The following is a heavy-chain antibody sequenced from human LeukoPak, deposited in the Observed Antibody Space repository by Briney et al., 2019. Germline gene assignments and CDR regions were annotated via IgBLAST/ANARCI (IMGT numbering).Heavy chain of an antibody. D-gene: IGHD5-18*01. CDR3: AAGRNSYGYFDY. J-gene: IGHJ4*02. V-gene: IGHV3-66*01. Sequence: GGSLRLSCAVSGFTVSTKYMSWVRQAPGKGLEWVSVIYSGGSTYYADSVKGRFTISRDSSENTLYLQMNSLRAEDTAVYYCAAGRNSYGYFDYWGQGTLVTVSS. CDR1: GFTVSTKY. CDR2: IYSGGST.